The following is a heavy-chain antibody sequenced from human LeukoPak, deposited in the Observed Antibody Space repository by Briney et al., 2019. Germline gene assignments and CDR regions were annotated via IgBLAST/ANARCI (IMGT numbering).Heavy chain of an antibody. CDR3: AKSGRTYSSSWYIY. Sequence: GGSLRLSCAASGFTFSGSAMHWVRQASGKGLEWVGRIRSKANSYATAYAASVKGRFTISRDDSKNTAYLQMNSLKTEDTAVYYCAKSGRTYSSSWYIYWGQGTLVTVSS. CDR1: GFTFSGSA. CDR2: IRSKANSYAT. J-gene: IGHJ4*02. D-gene: IGHD6-13*01. V-gene: IGHV3-73*01.